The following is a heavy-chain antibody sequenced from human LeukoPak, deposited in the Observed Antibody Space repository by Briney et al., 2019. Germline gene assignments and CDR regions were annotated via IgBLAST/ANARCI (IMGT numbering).Heavy chain of an antibody. CDR1: GGSISSGGYS. J-gene: IGHJ4*02. V-gene: IGHV4-30-2*01. CDR2: IYHSGST. CDR3: ARGAAGAARQGIFDY. D-gene: IGHD6-6*01. Sequence: PSETLSLTCAVSGGSISSGGYSCSWIRQPPGKGLEWIGYIYHSGSTYYNPSLKSRVTISVDRSKNQFSLKLSSVTAADTAVYYCARGAAGAARQGIFDYWGQGTLVTVSS.